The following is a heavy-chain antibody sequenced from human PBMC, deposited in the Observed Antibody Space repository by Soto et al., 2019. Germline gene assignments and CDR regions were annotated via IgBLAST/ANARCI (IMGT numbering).Heavy chain of an antibody. V-gene: IGHV3-21*01. CDR3: ASSGVYGSGSYYISYYYYYYYGMDV. J-gene: IGHJ6*02. Sequence: PGGSLRLSCAASGFTFSSYSMNWVRQAPGKXLEWVSSISSSSSYIYYADSVKGRFTITRDNAKNSLYLQMNSLRAEDTAVYYCASSGVYGSGSYYISYYYYYYYGMDVWGQGTTVTVSS. D-gene: IGHD3-10*01. CDR1: GFTFSSYS. CDR2: ISSSSSYI.